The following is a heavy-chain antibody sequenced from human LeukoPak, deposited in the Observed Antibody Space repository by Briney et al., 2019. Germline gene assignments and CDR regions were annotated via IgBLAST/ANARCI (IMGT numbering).Heavy chain of an antibody. CDR2: IYYSGST. Sequence: PSETLSLTCTVSGGSISSSSYYWGWIRQPPGKGLEWIGSIYYSGSTYYNPSLKSRVTISVDTSKNQFSLKLSSVTAADTAVYYCARRPYGSGSQEYYMDVWGKGTTVTISS. D-gene: IGHD3-10*01. J-gene: IGHJ6*03. V-gene: IGHV4-39*07. CDR1: GGSISSSSYY. CDR3: ARRPYGSGSQEYYMDV.